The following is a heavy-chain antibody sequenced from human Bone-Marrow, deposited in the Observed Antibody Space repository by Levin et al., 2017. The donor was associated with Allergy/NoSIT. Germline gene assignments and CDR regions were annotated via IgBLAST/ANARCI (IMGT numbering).Heavy chain of an antibody. CDR3: ARVGDDFVGFDI. J-gene: IGHJ3*02. V-gene: IGHV1-69*04. CDR2: LLGMP. D-gene: IGHD2-21*02. Sequence: LLGMPNYAQEFQGRVTMTADKSTSTAYMELSSLRSEDTAVYYCARVGDDFVGFDIWGQGTMVTVSS.